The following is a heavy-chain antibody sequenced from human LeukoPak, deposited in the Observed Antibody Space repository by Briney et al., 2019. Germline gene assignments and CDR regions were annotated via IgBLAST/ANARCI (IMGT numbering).Heavy chain of an antibody. CDR1: GFTFINYG. CDR3: ANYGDYQYFDY. J-gene: IGHJ4*02. CDR2: ISHDGTNK. D-gene: IGHD4-17*01. Sequence: PGGSLGLSCAASGFTFINYGMHWVRQAPGKGLEWVAVISHDGTNKYYADSVKGRFTISRDNSKNTLYLQMNSLKTDDTAVYYCANYGDYQYFDYWGQGTPVTVSS. V-gene: IGHV3-30*18.